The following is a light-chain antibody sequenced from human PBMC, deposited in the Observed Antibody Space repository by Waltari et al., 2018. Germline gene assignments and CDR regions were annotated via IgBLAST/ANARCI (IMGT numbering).Light chain of an antibody. CDR3: QSYDSSLSGSV. V-gene: IGLV1-40*01. Sequence: QSVLTQPPSVSGAPGQGVTISCTGSSSNIGAGSDVPWYQQLPGTAPKLLIYGNSNRPSGVPDRFSGSKSGTSASLAITGLQAEDEADYYCQSYDSSLSGSVFGGGTKLTVL. CDR2: GNS. CDR1: SSNIGAGSD. J-gene: IGLJ3*02.